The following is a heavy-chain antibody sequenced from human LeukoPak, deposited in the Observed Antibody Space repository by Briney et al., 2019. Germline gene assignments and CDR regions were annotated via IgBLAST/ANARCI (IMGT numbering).Heavy chain of an antibody. J-gene: IGHJ4*02. D-gene: IGHD1-26*01. V-gene: IGHV1-69*04. Sequence: SVTVSCKASGGTFSSYAISWVRQAPGQGLEWMGRIIPIFGIANYAQKFQGRVTITADKSTSTAYMELSSLRSEDTAVYYCARDLNSGSYYGYWGQGTLVTVSS. CDR3: ARDLNSGSYYGY. CDR2: IIPIFGIA. CDR1: GGTFSSYA.